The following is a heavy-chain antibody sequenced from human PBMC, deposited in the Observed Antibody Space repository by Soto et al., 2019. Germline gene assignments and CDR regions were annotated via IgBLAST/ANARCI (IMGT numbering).Heavy chain of an antibody. J-gene: IGHJ3*02. CDR2: ISAYNGKT. CDR3: ARARGGDSSGEDAFDI. Sequence: QVQLVQSGAEVKKPGASVKVSCKASGSPFTSYGISWVRQAPGQGLEWVGWISAYNGKTNYAQKLQGRVTMTTDTSTSTAYMELRSLRSDDTAVYYCARARGGDSSGEDAFDIWGQGTMVTVSS. D-gene: IGHD3-22*01. CDR1: GSPFTSYG. V-gene: IGHV1-18*01.